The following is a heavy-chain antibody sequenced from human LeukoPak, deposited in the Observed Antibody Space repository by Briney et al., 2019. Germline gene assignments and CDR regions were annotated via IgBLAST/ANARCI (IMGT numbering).Heavy chain of an antibody. Sequence: GGSLRLSCTASGFSFSGHWMHWARQLPGKGLVWVSRISPTGSTTSYADSVKGRFTVSRDNAKNSLYLQMNSLRAEDTALYHCARNNGMDVWGQGTTVIVSS. CDR3: ARNNGMDV. CDR2: ISPTGSTT. J-gene: IGHJ6*02. V-gene: IGHV3-74*01. CDR1: GFSFSGHW.